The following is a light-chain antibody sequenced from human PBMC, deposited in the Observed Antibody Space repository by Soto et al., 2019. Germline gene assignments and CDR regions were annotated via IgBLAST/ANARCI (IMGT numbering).Light chain of an antibody. CDR2: EDT. J-gene: IGLJ2*01. CDR3: YSTDISGNNL. V-gene: IGLV3-10*01. Sequence: SYELTQPPSVSVSPGQTARISCSGAALPKKYAYWYQQKSGQAPVMVIYEDTKRPSGIPERFSGSSSGTMATLTISGAQVEDEADYYCYSTDISGNNLFGGGTKLTVL. CDR1: ALPKKY.